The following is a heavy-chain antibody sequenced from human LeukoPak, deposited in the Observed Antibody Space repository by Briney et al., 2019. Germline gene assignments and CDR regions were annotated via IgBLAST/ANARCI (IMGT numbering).Heavy chain of an antibody. D-gene: IGHD3-10*01. CDR1: GFTFSGSA. V-gene: IGHV3-33*08. CDR2: IWYDGSNK. J-gene: IGHJ4*02. CDR3: ARDRGGRRYYYGSGSYYPPDY. Sequence: PGGSLRLSCAASGFTFSGSAMHWVRQAPGKGLEWVAVIWYDGSNKYYADSVKGRFTISRDNSKNTLYLQMNSLRAEDTAVYYCARDRGGRRYYYGSGSYYPPDYWGQGTLVTVSS.